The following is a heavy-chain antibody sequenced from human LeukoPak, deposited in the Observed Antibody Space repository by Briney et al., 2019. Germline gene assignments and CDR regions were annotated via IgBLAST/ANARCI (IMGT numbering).Heavy chain of an antibody. V-gene: IGHV4-39*07. D-gene: IGHD3-9*01. Sequence: SEPLPLTCMVSGGSIGVSSSYWGWFRNPPGKGLEWMGGTFYSGATYYNPSLKSRVTISVDTSKNQFSLKLSSVTAADTAVYYCAREGYYDILTGYYSPSYYYYYYMDVWGKGTTVTISS. CDR2: TFYSGAT. CDR3: AREGYYDILTGYYSPSYYYYYYMDV. J-gene: IGHJ6*03. CDR1: GGSIGVSSSY.